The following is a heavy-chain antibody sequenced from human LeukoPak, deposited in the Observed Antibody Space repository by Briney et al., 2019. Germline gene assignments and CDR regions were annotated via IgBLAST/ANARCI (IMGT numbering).Heavy chain of an antibody. CDR2: IYYSGST. CDR3: ARHDYGDSELDY. V-gene: IGHV4-59*01. CDR1: GGSISSYY. Sequence: PSETLSLTCTVSGGSISSYYWSWIRQPPGKGLEWIGYIYYSGSTNYNPSLKSRVTISVDTSKNQFSLKLSSVTAADTAVYYCARHDYGDSELDYWGQGTPVTVSS. J-gene: IGHJ4*02. D-gene: IGHD4-17*01.